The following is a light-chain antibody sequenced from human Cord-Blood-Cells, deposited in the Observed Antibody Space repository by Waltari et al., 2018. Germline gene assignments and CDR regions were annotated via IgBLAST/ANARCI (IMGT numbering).Light chain of an antibody. Sequence: EIVLIQSPATLSLSPGERATLSCRASQSVSSYLAWYQQKPGQAPRLLIYDASNRATGIPARFSGSESGTDFTLTISSLEPEDFAVYYCQQRSNWPGFGQGTRLEIK. CDR3: QQRSNWPG. J-gene: IGKJ5*01. CDR2: DAS. CDR1: QSVSSY. V-gene: IGKV3-11*01.